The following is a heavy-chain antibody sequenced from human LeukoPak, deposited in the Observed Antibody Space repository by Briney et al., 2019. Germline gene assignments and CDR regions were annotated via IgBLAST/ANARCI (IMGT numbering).Heavy chain of an antibody. Sequence: SETLSLTCTVSGGSISSDKYCWGWIRQPPGEGREWIGSINYSGTTYYHPSLKSGVTISVDTSKNQFSLKVSSVTAADTAVYYCARRVPSGSGSYDFDYWGQGTLVTVSS. CDR1: GGSISSDKYC. CDR3: ARRVPSGSGSYDFDY. CDR2: INYSGTT. D-gene: IGHD3-10*01. J-gene: IGHJ4*02. V-gene: IGHV4-39*01.